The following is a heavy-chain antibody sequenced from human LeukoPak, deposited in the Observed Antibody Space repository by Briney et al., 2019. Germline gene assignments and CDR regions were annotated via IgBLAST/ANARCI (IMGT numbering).Heavy chain of an antibody. CDR3: GRASASVATYFVY. Sequence: PSESLSLTCTVSGXSLNPYYWSWVRHPAGRGREWIGRSYFSGNNHFLPYLQSRVTIALDQSKRQFSLRLGSVTVAGPAVYYCGRASASVATYFVYCGQGTLVTVSS. D-gene: IGHD2-15*01. CDR1: GXSLNPYY. CDR2: SYFSGNN. V-gene: IGHV4-4*07. J-gene: IGHJ4*02.